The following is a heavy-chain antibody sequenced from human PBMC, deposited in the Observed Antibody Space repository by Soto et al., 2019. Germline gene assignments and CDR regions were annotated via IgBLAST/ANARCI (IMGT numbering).Heavy chain of an antibody. CDR3: ARARTSSCPVGCWFDP. D-gene: IGHD2-15*01. Sequence: QVQLVQSGAEVKKPGSSVKVSCKASGGTFSSYAISWVRQAPGQGLEWMGGIIPIFGTGNYAQKFHGRVTITADESTNTAYMELSSLRSEDTAVYYCARARTSSCPVGCWFDPWGQGTLVTVSS. J-gene: IGHJ5*02. V-gene: IGHV1-69*12. CDR1: GGTFSSYA. CDR2: IIPIFGTG.